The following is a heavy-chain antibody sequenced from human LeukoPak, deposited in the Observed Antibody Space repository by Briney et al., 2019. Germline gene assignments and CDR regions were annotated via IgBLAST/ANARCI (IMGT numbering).Heavy chain of an antibody. V-gene: IGHV3-74*01. D-gene: IGHD3-22*01. CDR2: IKSDGST. J-gene: IGHJ1*01. CDR1: GFTFSTYW. Sequence: LSGGSLRLSCAASGFTFSTYWMHWVRQAPGKGLVWVSRIKSDGSTNYADSVKGRFTISRDDAKNTVSLQMNSLRPEDTGVYYCARAPSEIGGYYPEYFRHWGQRTEVTVSS. CDR3: ARAPSEIGGYYPEYFRH.